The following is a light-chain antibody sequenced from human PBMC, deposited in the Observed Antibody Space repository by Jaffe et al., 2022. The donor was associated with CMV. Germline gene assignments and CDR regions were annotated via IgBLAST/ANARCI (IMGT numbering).Light chain of an antibody. J-gene: IGKJ1*01. V-gene: IGKV1-5*03. CDR2: KAS. Sequence: DIQMTQFPSALSASVGDRVTITCRASQTIRSWLAWYQQKPEKAPKLLIYKASTLESGVPSRFSGSGSGAEFTLTISSLQPDDFATYYCQQYHTYPWTFGQGTRVDIE. CDR1: QTIRSW. CDR3: QQYHTYPWT.